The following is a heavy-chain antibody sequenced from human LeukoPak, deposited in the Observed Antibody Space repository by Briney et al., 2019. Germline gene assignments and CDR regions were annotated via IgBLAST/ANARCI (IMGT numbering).Heavy chain of an antibody. V-gene: IGHV4-38-2*02. CDR3: ARLRRARSPLRYFDWLSEPLGY. Sequence: SETLSLTCTVSGYSISSGYYWGWIRQPPGKGLEWIGTIHHSGSADYNPSLKSRVTISLDTSKNQFSLNLSSVTAADTAIYYCARLRRARSPLRYFDWLSEPLGYWGQGTLVTVSS. CDR1: GYSISSGYY. J-gene: IGHJ4*02. CDR2: IHHSGSA. D-gene: IGHD3-9*01.